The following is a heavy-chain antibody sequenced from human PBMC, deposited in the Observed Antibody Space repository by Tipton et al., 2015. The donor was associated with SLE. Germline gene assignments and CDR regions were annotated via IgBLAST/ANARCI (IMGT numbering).Heavy chain of an antibody. J-gene: IGHJ4*02. V-gene: IGHV4-28*06. CDR1: GYSISSSDW. CDR2: IYFSGST. D-gene: IGHD2-15*01. Sequence: TLSLTCAVSGYSISSSDWWGWIRQPPGKGLEWNGFIYFSGSTNYHPSLKSRVTMSVDTSKNQFSLKLSSVTALDTAVYYCARKSPGLRHFDIWGQGTLVTVSS. CDR3: ARKSPGLRHFDI.